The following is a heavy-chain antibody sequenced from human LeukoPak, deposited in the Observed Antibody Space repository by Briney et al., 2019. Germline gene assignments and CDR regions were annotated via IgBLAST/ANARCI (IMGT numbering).Heavy chain of an antibody. V-gene: IGHV3-21*04. CDR2: ISSSSSYI. J-gene: IGHJ6*02. D-gene: IGHD5-18*01. Sequence: PGGSLRLSCAASGFTFSNHAMTWVRQAPGKGLEWVSSISSSSSYIYYADSVKGRFTISRDNAKNSLYLQMSSLRAEDTAVYYCAKSKAMGFSDVWGQGTTVTVSS. CDR1: GFTFSNHA. CDR3: AKSKAMGFSDV.